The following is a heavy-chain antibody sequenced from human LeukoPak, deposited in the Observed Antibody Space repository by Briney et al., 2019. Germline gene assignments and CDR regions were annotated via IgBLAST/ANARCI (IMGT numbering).Heavy chain of an antibody. D-gene: IGHD3-22*01. Sequence: QPGGSLRLSCAASGFTFSSYAMSWVRQAPGKGLEWVSAISGSGGSTYYADSVKGRFTISRDNSKNTLYLQMNSLRAEDTAVYYCASITIAGYYDSSGYYYRKFDPWGLGTLVTVSS. V-gene: IGHV3-23*01. CDR3: ASITIAGYYDSSGYYYRKFDP. J-gene: IGHJ5*02. CDR1: GFTFSSYA. CDR2: ISGSGGST.